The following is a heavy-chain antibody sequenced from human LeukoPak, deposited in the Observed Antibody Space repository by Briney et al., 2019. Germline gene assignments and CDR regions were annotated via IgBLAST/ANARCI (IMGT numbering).Heavy chain of an antibody. CDR1: GGSISSSSYY. CDR3: ASRAKGTEDY. CDR2: IYYSGST. J-gene: IGHJ4*02. Sequence: PSETLSLTCTVSGGSISSSSYYWGWIRQPPGKGLEWIGSIYYSGSTYYNPSLKSRVTISVDTSKNQFSLKLSSVTAADTAVYYCASRAKGTEDYWGQGTLVIVSS. V-gene: IGHV4-39*01. D-gene: IGHD3-10*01.